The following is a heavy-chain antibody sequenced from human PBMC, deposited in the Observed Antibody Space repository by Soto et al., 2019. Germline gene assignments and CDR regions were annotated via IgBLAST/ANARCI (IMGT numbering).Heavy chain of an antibody. CDR1: GFTFSSYS. J-gene: IGHJ4*02. D-gene: IGHD3-10*01. CDR3: AKKVNSGSGSQFFDY. Sequence: EVQLLESGGDLVQPGGSLRLSCAASGFTFSSYSMSWVRQAPGKGLEWVSGFRSGGDDDTTYYADSVRGRFTISRDNSKNTLFLQMNSLRAEDTAIYYCAKKVNSGSGSQFFDYWGQGTLVTVSS. V-gene: IGHV3-23*01. CDR2: SGGDDDTT.